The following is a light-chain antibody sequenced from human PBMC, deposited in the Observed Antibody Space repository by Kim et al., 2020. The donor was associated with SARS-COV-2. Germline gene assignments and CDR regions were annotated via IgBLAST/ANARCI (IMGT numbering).Light chain of an antibody. CDR1: QSVSSH. CDR2: GAS. CDR3: QQYNNWPPWT. J-gene: IGKJ1*01. Sequence: SPGERGTLSCRASQSVSSHLAWYQQTPGQAPRLLIYGASTRATGIPARFSGSGSGTDFTLTIGSLQSEDFATYYCQQYNNWPPWTFGQGTKGDIK. V-gene: IGKV3-15*01.